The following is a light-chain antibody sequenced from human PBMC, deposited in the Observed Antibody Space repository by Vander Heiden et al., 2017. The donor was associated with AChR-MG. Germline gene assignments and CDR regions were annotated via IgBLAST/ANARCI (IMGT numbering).Light chain of an antibody. J-gene: IGLJ3*02. CDR3: YSTDSSGNHRV. V-gene: IGLV3-10*01. Sequence: SYELTQPPSVPVSPGQTARITCSGDALPKKYASWYQQKSGQAPVLVIYDDSKRPSGIPERFSGSSSGTMATLTISGAQVEDEADYYCYSTDSSGNHRVFGGGTKLTVL. CDR2: DDS. CDR1: ALPKKY.